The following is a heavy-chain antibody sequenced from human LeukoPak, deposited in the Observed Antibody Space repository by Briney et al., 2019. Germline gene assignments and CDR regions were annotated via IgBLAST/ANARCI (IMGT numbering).Heavy chain of an antibody. J-gene: IGHJ4*02. CDR3: ARDGYYDSSGKGFDY. D-gene: IGHD3-22*01. Sequence: PSETLSLTCIVSGGSISSSYWSWIRQPPGKGLEWIGCIYYSGSTNYNPSLKSRVTISVDTSKNQFSLKLSSVTAADTAVYYCARDGYYDSSGKGFDYWGQGTLVTVSS. CDR1: GGSISSSY. V-gene: IGHV4-59*12. CDR2: IYYSGST.